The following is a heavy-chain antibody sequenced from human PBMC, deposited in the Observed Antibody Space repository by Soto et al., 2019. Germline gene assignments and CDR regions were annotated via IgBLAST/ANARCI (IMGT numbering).Heavy chain of an antibody. J-gene: IGHJ6*02. CDR2: IYYSGST. Sequence: QVQLQESGPGLVKPSETLSLTCTVSGGSISSYYWSWIRQPPGKGLEWIGYIYYSGSTNYNPSLKSRVPISVDTSKNQFSLKLSSVTAADTAVYYCARAEVVAATRRYYYYYGMDVWGQGTTVTVSS. CDR3: ARAEVVAATRRYYYYYGMDV. CDR1: GGSISSYY. D-gene: IGHD2-15*01. V-gene: IGHV4-59*01.